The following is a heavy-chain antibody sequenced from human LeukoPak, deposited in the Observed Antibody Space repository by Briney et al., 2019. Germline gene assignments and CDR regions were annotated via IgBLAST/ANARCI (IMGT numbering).Heavy chain of an antibody. D-gene: IGHD3-22*01. CDR3: ASAPSGYDSRGYYPEFDY. CDR2: IIPIFGIA. V-gene: IGHV1-69*04. J-gene: IGHJ4*02. Sequence: SVKVSCKASGGTFSSYAISWVRQAPGQGLEWMGRIIPIFGIANYAQKFQGRVTITADKSTSTAYMELSSLRSEDTAVYYCASAPSGYDSRGYYPEFDYWGQGTLVTVPS. CDR1: GGTFSSYA.